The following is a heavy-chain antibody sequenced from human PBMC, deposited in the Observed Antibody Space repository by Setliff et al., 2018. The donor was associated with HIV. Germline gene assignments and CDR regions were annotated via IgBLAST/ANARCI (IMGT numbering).Heavy chain of an antibody. J-gene: IGHJ4*02. Sequence: GASVKVSCKASGYTFTNYGITWLRQAPGQGPEWMGWISTYSGSTKYAENLQGRVTMTTDTSTSTAYMELRSLRSDDTAVYYCARARWNDVSPLYYSDLWGQGTLVTVSS. CDR2: ISTYSGST. CDR1: GYTFTNYG. D-gene: IGHD1-1*01. V-gene: IGHV1-18*01. CDR3: ARARWNDVSPLYYSDL.